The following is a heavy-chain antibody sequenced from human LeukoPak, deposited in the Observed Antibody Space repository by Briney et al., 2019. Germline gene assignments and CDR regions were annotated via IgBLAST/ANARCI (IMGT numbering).Heavy chain of an antibody. D-gene: IGHD3-16*01. V-gene: IGHV4-39*07. CDR2: IYYSGST. J-gene: IGHJ3*02. CDR3: ARDSLLRTSLWGDAFDI. Sequence: SETLSLTCAVSGGSISSNSYYWGWIRQPPGKGLEWIGSIYYSGSTYYNPSLKSRVTISVDKSKNQFSLKLSSVTAADTAVYYCARDSLLRTSLWGDAFDIWGQGTMVTVSS. CDR1: GGSISSNSYY.